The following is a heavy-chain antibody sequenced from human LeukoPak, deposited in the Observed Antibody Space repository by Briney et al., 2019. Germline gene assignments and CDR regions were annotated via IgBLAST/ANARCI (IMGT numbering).Heavy chain of an antibody. CDR2: ISGSGGST. CDR3: AKYAPPTTVVTRFFDY. V-gene: IGHV3-23*01. Sequence: GGSLRLSCAASGFTFSSYAMSWVRQAPGKGLEWVSAISGSGGSTYYADSVKGRFTISRDNSKNALYLQMNSLRAEDTAVYYCAKYAPPTTVVTRFFDYWGQGTLVTVSS. CDR1: GFTFSSYA. D-gene: IGHD4-23*01. J-gene: IGHJ4*02.